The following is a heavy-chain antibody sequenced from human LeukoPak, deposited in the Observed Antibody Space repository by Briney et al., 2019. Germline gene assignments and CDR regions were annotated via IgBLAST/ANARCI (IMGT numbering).Heavy chain of an antibody. Sequence: PAGSLRLSCTASGFTFSSLAMTWVRQAPRKGLEWVSTIRSNGDTTYHADSVKGRCTISRDNSKNTLYLELNSLRVEDTATFYCAKGQELDDEVFDSWGQGTMV. V-gene: IGHV3-23*01. D-gene: IGHD1-1*01. CDR3: AKGQELDDEVFDS. CDR1: GFTFSSLA. CDR2: IRSNGDTT. J-gene: IGHJ4*02.